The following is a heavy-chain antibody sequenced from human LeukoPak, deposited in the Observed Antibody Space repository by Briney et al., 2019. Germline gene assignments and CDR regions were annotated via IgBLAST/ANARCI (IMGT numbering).Heavy chain of an antibody. J-gene: IGHJ4*02. V-gene: IGHV3-7*01. Sequence: GGSLRLSCAASGFTFSSYWMSWVRQAPGKGLEWVANIKQDGSEKYYVDSVKGRFTISRDNAKNSLYLQMNSLRAEDTAVYYCARGSYYYDSSPSYFDYWGQGTLVTVSS. CDR3: ARGSYYYDSSPSYFDY. D-gene: IGHD3-22*01. CDR1: GFTFSSYW. CDR2: IKQDGSEK.